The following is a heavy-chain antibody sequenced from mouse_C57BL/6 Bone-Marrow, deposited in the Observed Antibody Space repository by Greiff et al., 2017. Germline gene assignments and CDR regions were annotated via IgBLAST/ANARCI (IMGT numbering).Heavy chain of an antibody. V-gene: IGHV1-61*01. Sequence: QVQLKQPGAELVRPGSSVKLSCKASGYTFTSYWMDWVKQRPGQGLEWIGNIYPSDSETHYNQKFKDKATLTVDKSSSTAYMQLSRLTSEDSAVYYCARKGDAAVYWGQGTSVTVSS. D-gene: IGHD3-3*01. J-gene: IGHJ4*01. CDR2: IYPSDSET. CDR3: ARKGDAAVY. CDR1: GYTFTSYW.